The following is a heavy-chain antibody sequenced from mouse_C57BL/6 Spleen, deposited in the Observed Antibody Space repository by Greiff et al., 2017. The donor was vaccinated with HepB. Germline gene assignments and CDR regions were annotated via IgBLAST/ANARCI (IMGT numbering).Heavy chain of an antibody. V-gene: IGHV1-82*01. Sequence: QVQLKESGPELVKPGASVKISCKASGYAFSSSWMNWVKQRPGKGLEWIGRIYPGDGDTNYNGKFKGKATLTADKSSSTAYMQLSSLTSEDSAVYFCARDSSGDFDYWGQGTAITVSS. CDR3: ARDSSGDFDY. CDR1: GYAFSSSW. J-gene: IGHJ2*01. CDR2: IYPGDGDT. D-gene: IGHD3-2*02.